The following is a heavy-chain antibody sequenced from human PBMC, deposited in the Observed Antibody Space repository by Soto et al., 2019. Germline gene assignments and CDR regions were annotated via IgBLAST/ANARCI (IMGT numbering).Heavy chain of an antibody. CDR2: ISYSGST. D-gene: IGHD6-13*01. Sequence: SETLSLTCTVSSDSISSYYWSWIRQPPGKRLEWIGYISYSGSTDYNPSLKSRVTISGDTPKNQFSLKVSSVTAADTAVYYCARGTSWQLPFDYWGQGTLVTVSS. V-gene: IGHV4-59*01. J-gene: IGHJ4*02. CDR3: ARGTSWQLPFDY. CDR1: SDSISSYY.